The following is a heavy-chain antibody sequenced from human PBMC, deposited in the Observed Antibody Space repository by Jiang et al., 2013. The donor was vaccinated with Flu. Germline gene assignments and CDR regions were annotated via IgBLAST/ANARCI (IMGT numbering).Heavy chain of an antibody. CDR1: GFTVSSNY. CDR2: IYSGGST. D-gene: IGHD3-22*01. V-gene: IGHV3-53*01. J-gene: IGHJ4*02. Sequence: VQLLESGGGLIQPGGSLRLSCAASGFTVSSNYMSWVRQAPGKGLEWVSVIYSGGSTYYADSVKGRFTISRDNSKNTVYLQMNSLRAEDTAVYYCARGGAYYDSSGYGFFDYWGQGTLVTVSS. CDR3: ARGGAYYDSSGYGFFDY.